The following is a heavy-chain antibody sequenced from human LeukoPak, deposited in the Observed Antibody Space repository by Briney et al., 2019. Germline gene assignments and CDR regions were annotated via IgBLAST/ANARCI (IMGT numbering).Heavy chain of an antibody. D-gene: IGHD2-8*01. CDR1: GFTVSSNY. Sequence: GGSLRLSCAASGFTVSSNYMSWVLQAPGKGLEWVSVIYSGGSTYYADSVKGRFTISRDNSKNTLYLQMNSLRAEDTAVYYCARDRNGGAFPRANGMDVWGQGTTVTVSS. CDR3: ARDRNGGAFPRANGMDV. V-gene: IGHV3-66*01. J-gene: IGHJ6*02. CDR2: IYSGGST.